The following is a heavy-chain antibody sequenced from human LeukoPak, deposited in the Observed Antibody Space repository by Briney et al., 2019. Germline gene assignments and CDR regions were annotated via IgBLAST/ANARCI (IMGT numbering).Heavy chain of an antibody. CDR1: GFTFSNYA. J-gene: IGHJ4*02. V-gene: IGHV3-23*01. Sequence: GGSMRPSCAASGFTFSNYAMSGVRQAPGKGLEWVSAISGSGGSTYYADSVKGRFTISRDNSKNTLYLQMNSLRAEDTAVYYCAKKPPVAGTTYDYWGQGTLVTVSS. CDR3: AKKPPVAGTTYDY. D-gene: IGHD6-19*01. CDR2: ISGSGGST.